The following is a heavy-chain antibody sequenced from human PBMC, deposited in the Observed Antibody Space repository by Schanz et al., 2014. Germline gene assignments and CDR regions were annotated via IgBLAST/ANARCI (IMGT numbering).Heavy chain of an antibody. CDR1: GFTVNNYA. J-gene: IGHJ4*02. Sequence: VQLVESGGGVVQPGRSLRLSCTVSGFTVNNYAMGWVRQTPGKGLEWVGRFKSNVDGGTTDYAAPVKGRFTISRDDSKNTLSLQMNSLKTEDTAVYYCTDGSARWGQGTLVTVSS. CDR2: FKSNVDGGTT. V-gene: IGHV3-15*01. D-gene: IGHD3-22*01. CDR3: TDGSAR.